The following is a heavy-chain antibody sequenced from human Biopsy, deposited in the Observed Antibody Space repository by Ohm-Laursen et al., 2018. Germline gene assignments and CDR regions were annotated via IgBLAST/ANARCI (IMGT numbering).Heavy chain of an antibody. D-gene: IGHD3-22*01. CDR3: ARDRGYYSDRTGPGYFDL. CDR1: GDSLRSYY. CDR2: VSYTGST. Sequence: SQTLSLPRTVSGDSLRSYYWRWTRHPPGKGLLWIGYVSYTGSTDYNPSLQGRVTISLDPSKNHFSLRLRSLTPADPAIYYCARDRGYYSDRTGPGYFDLWGRGTLVTVSS. J-gene: IGHJ2*01. V-gene: IGHV4-59*01.